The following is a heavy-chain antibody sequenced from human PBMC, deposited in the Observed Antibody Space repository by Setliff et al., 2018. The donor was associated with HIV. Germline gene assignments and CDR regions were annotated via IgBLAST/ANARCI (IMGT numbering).Heavy chain of an antibody. CDR3: ARDPGGYDSSGFDAFDI. V-gene: IGHV1-69*13. D-gene: IGHD3-22*01. J-gene: IGHJ3*02. CDR2: IIPIFGTA. CDR1: GGTFSSYA. Sequence: ASVKVSCKASGGTFSSYAISWVRQAPGQGLEWMGGIIPIFGTANYAQKFQGRVTITADESTSTAYMELSSLRSEDTAVYYCARDPGGYDSSGFDAFDIWGQGSMVTVSS.